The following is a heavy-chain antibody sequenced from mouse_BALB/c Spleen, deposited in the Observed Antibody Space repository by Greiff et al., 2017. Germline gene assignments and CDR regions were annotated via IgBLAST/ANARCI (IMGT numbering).Heavy chain of an antibody. Sequence: QVQLQQSGPELVKPGASVKISCKASGYAFSSSWMNWVKQRPGQGLEWIGRIYPGDGDTNYNGKFKGKATLTADKSSSTAYMQLSSLTSVDSAVYFCARGYGNYGAMDYWGQGTSVTVSS. J-gene: IGHJ4*01. CDR3: ARGYGNYGAMDY. V-gene: IGHV1-82*01. D-gene: IGHD2-1*01. CDR1: GYAFSSSW. CDR2: IYPGDGDT.